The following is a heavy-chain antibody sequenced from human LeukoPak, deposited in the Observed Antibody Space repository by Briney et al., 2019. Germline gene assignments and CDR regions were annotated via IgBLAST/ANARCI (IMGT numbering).Heavy chain of an antibody. V-gene: IGHV1-2*02. Sequence: ASVKVSCKASGYTFTGYYMHWVRQAPGQGLEWMGWINPNSGGTNYAQKFQGRVNMTRDTSISTAYMELSRLRSDDTAVYYCARMSGYCSSTSCYSWFDPWGQGTLVTVSS. CDR3: ARMSGYCSSTSCYSWFDP. J-gene: IGHJ5*02. D-gene: IGHD2-2*03. CDR2: INPNSGGT. CDR1: GYTFTGYY.